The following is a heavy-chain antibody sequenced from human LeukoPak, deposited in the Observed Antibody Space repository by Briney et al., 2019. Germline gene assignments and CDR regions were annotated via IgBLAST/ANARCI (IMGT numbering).Heavy chain of an antibody. D-gene: IGHD2-15*01. V-gene: IGHV1-2*02. CDR2: INPNSGGT. CDR1: GYTFTSYY. CDR3: ARAHRYCSGGSCYGTPMAAYYYYGMDV. J-gene: IGHJ6*02. Sequence: ASVKVSCKASGYTFTSYYMHWIRQAPGQGLEWMGWINPNSGGTNYAQKFQGGVTMTRDTSISTAYMELSRLRSDDTAVYYCARAHRYCSGGSCYGTPMAAYYYYGMDVWGQGTTVTVSS.